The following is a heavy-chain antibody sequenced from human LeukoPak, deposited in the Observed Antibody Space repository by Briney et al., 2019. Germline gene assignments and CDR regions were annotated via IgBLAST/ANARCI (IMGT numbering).Heavy chain of an antibody. CDR1: GFIFSSYA. CDR2: ISYDGSNK. CDR3: ARDGLLGYFDY. V-gene: IGHV3-30-3*01. Sequence: GGSLRLSCAASGFIFSSYAMHWVRQAPGKGLEWVAVISYDGSNKYYADSVKGRFTISRDNSKNTLYLQMNSLRAEDTAVYYCARDGLLGYFDYWGQGTLVTVSS. J-gene: IGHJ4*02.